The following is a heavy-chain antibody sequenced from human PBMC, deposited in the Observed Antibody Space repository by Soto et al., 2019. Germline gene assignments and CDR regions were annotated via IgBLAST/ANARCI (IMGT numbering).Heavy chain of an antibody. V-gene: IGHV3-15*07. J-gene: IGHJ4*02. D-gene: IGHD1-26*01. CDR3: TTTSGIVGATRG. Sequence: EVQLVESGGGLVKPGGSLRLSCAASGFTFSNAWMNWVRQAPGKGLEWVGRIKSKTDGGTTDYAAPVKGRFTISRDDSENTLYLQINSLKTEDTAVYYCTTTSGIVGATRGWGQGTLVTVSS. CDR2: IKSKTDGGTT. CDR1: GFTFSNAW.